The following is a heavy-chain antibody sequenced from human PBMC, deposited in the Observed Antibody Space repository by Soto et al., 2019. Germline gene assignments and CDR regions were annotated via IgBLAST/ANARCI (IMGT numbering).Heavy chain of an antibody. CDR1: GYTFTSYG. V-gene: IGHV1-18*01. D-gene: IGHD2-21*02. Sequence: ASVKVSCKASGYTFTSYGISWVRQAPGQGLEWMGWISAYNGNTNYAQKIQGRVTMTTDTSTSTAYMELRSLRSDDTAVYYCAVAFCSRASGVDCYQYYFEYWGQGPLVTVSS. CDR2: ISAYNGNT. J-gene: IGHJ4*02. CDR3: AVAFCSRASGVDCYQYYFEY.